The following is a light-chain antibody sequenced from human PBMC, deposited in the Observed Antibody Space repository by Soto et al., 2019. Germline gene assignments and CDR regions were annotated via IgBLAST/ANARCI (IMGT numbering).Light chain of an antibody. J-gene: IGKJ5*01. CDR2: AAS. V-gene: IGKV1-9*01. CDR3: QQLNGYPIT. CDR1: QGISRY. Sequence: DIQLTQSPSFLSASVGDRVTITCRASQGISRYLSWYQQKPGKAPNLLIYAASTLQSGVPSRFSGSGSGTEFTLTISSLQPEDFATYCCQQLNGYPITFGQGTRLEIQ.